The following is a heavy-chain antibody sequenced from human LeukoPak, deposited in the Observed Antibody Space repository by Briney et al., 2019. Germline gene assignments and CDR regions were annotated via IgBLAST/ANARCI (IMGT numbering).Heavy chain of an antibody. J-gene: IGHJ4*02. V-gene: IGHV4-59*01. D-gene: IGHD6-19*01. CDR3: ARDLGYSSGWYDY. CDR2: IYYSGST. Sequence: SETLSLTCTVSGGSISSYYWSWIRQPPGKGLEWIGYIYYSGSTNYNPSLKSRVTISVDTSKNQFSLKMSSVTTADTAVYYCARDLGYSSGWYDYWGQGTLVTVSS. CDR1: GGSISSYY.